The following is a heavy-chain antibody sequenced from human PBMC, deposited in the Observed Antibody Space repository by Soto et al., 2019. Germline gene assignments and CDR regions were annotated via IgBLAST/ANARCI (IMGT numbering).Heavy chain of an antibody. CDR1: GGTFSSYA. V-gene: IGHV1-69*12. Sequence: QVQLVQSGAEVKKPGSSVKVSCKASGGTFSSYAISWVRQAPGQGLEWMGGIIPIFGTADYAQKFQGRVTITADESTXXXXXXXXXXXXXXXXXXXXXXXXXXSGSSSRVGFYYYGMDVW. CDR2: IIPIFGTA. J-gene: IGHJ6*01. D-gene: IGHD3-10*01. CDR3: XXXXXXSGSSSRVGFYYYGMDV.